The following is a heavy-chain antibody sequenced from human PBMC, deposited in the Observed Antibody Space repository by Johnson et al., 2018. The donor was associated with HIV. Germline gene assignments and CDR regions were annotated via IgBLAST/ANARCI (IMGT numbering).Heavy chain of an antibody. CDR3: AKCFWGSSLIDVFDM. CDR2: ISSSGSTI. Sequence: QVQLVESGGGLVQPGGSLRLSCAASGFTFSDYYMSWIRQAPGTGLEWVSYISSSGSTIYYADSVKGRFTISRDNAKNSLLLQMNSLSAEETAVYYCAKCFWGSSLIDVFDMWGQGTMVTVSS. V-gene: IGHV3-11*04. D-gene: IGHD6-13*01. J-gene: IGHJ3*02. CDR1: GFTFSDYY.